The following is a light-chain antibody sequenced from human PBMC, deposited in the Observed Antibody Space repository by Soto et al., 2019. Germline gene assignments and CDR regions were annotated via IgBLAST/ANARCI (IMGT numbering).Light chain of an antibody. V-gene: IGKV3-20*01. CDR2: GAY. Sequence: EIVLTQSPGTLSLSPGERGILSCRASQSVSNNYLAWYQQKPGQAPRLLIYGAYTRVTGIPDRFSGSGSGTDFTLTISGLEPEDFAVYYCQQYGSSPLTFGPGTKVDIK. CDR3: QQYGSSPLT. J-gene: IGKJ3*01. CDR1: QSVSNNY.